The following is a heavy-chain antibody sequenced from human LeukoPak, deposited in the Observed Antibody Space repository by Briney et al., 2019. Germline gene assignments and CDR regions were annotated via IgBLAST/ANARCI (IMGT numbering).Heavy chain of an antibody. Sequence: GGSLRLSXAASGFTFSSYSMNWVRQAPGKGLEWVSSISSSSSYIYYADSVKGRFTISRDNAKNSLYLQMNSLRAEDTAVYYCASWENGGGWYDAFDIWGQGTMVTVSS. J-gene: IGHJ3*02. CDR3: ASWENGGGWYDAFDI. D-gene: IGHD6-19*01. V-gene: IGHV3-21*01. CDR2: ISSSSSYI. CDR1: GFTFSSYS.